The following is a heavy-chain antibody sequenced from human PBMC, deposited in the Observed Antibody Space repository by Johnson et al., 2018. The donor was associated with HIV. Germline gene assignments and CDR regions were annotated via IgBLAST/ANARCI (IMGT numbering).Heavy chain of an antibody. Sequence: QVQLVESGGGVVQPGRSLRLSCAASGFTFSSYGMHWVRQAPGKGLEWVAVIWDDGSNKYYADSVKGRFTISRDNSKNTLYLQMNSLRAEDTAVYYCAKDRWELNDAFDIWGQGTMVTVSS. CDR1: GFTFSSYG. J-gene: IGHJ3*02. V-gene: IGHV3-33*06. CDR2: IWDDGSNK. CDR3: AKDRWELNDAFDI. D-gene: IGHD1-26*01.